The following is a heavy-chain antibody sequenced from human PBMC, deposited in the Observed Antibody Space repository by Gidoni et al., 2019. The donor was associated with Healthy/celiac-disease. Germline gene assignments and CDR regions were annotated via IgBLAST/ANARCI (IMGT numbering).Heavy chain of an antibody. CDR3: ARGPSLLWFRELSYQFDY. V-gene: IGHV4-34*01. Sequence: QVQLQQWGAGLLKPSETLSLTCAVYGGSVSGYYWSWIRPPPGKGLEWIGEINHSGSTNYNPSLKSRVTISVDTSKNQFSLKLSSVTAADTAVYYCARGPSLLWFRELSYQFDYWGQGTLVTVSS. CDR1: GGSVSGYY. D-gene: IGHD3-10*01. CDR2: INHSGST. J-gene: IGHJ4*02.